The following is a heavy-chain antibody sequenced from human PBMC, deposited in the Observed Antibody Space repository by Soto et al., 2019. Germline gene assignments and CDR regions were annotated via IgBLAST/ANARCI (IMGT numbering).Heavy chain of an antibody. V-gene: IGHV3-23*01. CDR3: AKGGYCSGGSCYYYYYYGMDV. D-gene: IGHD2-15*01. CDR1: GFTFSSYA. CDR2: ISGSGGST. Sequence: EVQLLESGGGLVQPGGSLRLSCAASGFTFSSYAMSWVRQAPGKGLEWVSAISGSGGSTYYADSVKGRFTISRDNSKNTLYLQMNSLRAEDTAVYYCAKGGYCSGGSCYYYYYYGMDVWGQGTTVTVSS. J-gene: IGHJ6*02.